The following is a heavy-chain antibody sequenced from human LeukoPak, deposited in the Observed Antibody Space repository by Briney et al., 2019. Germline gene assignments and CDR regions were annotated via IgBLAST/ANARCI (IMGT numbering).Heavy chain of an antibody. J-gene: IGHJ4*02. D-gene: IGHD4-11*01. CDR2: ISYDGSNK. Sequence: GRSLRLSCAASGFTFSSYGMHWVRQAPGKGLEWVAVISYDGSNKYYADSVKGRFTISRDNAKDSLYLQMNSLRAEDTAVYYCARGNDYPDYWGQGTLVTVSS. CDR1: GFTFSSYG. V-gene: IGHV3-30*03. CDR3: ARGNDYPDY.